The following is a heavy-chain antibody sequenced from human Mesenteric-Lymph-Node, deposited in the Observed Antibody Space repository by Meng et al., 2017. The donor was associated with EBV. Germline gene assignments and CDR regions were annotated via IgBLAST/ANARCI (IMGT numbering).Heavy chain of an antibody. J-gene: IGHJ4*02. CDR3: ARGAAFLVQ. V-gene: IGHV4-34*01. CDR1: GGSFSGYY. Sequence: QVQLQQWGAGLLKPSETPSLTCAVYGGSFSGYYWSWIRQPPGKGLEWIGEINHSGSTNYNPSLKSRVTISVDTSKNQFSLKLTSVTAADTAVYYCARGAAFLVQWGQGTLVTVSS. D-gene: IGHD3-10*01. CDR2: INHSGST.